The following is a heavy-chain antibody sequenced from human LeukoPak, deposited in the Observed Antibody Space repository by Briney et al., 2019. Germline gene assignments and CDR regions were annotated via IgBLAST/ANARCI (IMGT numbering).Heavy chain of an antibody. Sequence: PGGSLRLSRAASGFTVSSNYMSWVRQAPGKGLEWVSVIYSGGSTYYADSVKGRFTISRDNSKNTLYLQMNSLRAEDTAVYYCAREASGWRPRGYYFDYWGQGTLVTVSS. D-gene: IGHD6-19*01. J-gene: IGHJ4*02. CDR2: IYSGGST. CDR1: GFTVSSNY. V-gene: IGHV3-66*01. CDR3: AREASGWRPRGYYFDY.